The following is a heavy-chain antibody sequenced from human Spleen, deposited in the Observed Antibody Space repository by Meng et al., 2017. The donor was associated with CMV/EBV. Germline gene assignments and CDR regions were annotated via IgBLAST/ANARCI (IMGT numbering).Heavy chain of an antibody. CDR2: MSPNSGNA. J-gene: IGHJ4*02. V-gene: IGHV1-8*03. Sequence: SCKASGYTFTGYYIHWVRQAPGQGLEWMGWMSPNSGNAGYAQKFQGRVTISRNSSIRTAYMELSSLRSEDTAVYYCARARSYGDFDYWGQGTLVTVSS. D-gene: IGHD4-17*01. CDR1: GYTFTGYY. CDR3: ARARSYGDFDY.